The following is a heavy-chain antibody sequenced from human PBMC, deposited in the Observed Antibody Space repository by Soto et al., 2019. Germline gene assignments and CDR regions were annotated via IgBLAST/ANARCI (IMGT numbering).Heavy chain of an antibody. CDR2: ILPIFGTA. J-gene: IGHJ6*02. CDR3: ASTSTGIAAAGTGRVGMDV. D-gene: IGHD6-13*01. V-gene: IGHV1-69*12. Sequence: QVQLVQSGAEVKKPGSSVKVSCKASGGTFSSYAISWVREAPGQGLEWMGGILPIFGTANYAPKFQGRVTITAHEXXGXDXXELSSLRPEDTAVYSCASTSTGIAAAGTGRVGMDVWGQGTTVTVSS. CDR1: GGTFSSYA.